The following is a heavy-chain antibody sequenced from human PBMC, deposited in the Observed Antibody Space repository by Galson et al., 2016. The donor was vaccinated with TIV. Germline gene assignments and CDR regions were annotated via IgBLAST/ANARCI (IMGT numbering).Heavy chain of an antibody. J-gene: IGHJ6*02. CDR2: VNPSGGST. Sequence: SVKVSCKASGYTFTSYKIHWVRQAPGQGLEWMGIVNPSGGSTSYAQKFQGRITMTRDTSTRTFYMDLSSLRSEDTAIYYCARDGMEGMGVWGQGTTVTVSS. D-gene: IGHD1-26*01. CDR1: GYTFTSYK. V-gene: IGHV1-46*01. CDR3: ARDGMEGMGV.